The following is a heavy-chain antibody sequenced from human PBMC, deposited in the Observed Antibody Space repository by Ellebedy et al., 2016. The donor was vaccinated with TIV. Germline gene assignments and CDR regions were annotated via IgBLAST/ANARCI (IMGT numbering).Heavy chain of an antibody. CDR2: ISYDGSNK. J-gene: IGHJ4*02. D-gene: IGHD3-10*01. CDR3: AREGWFGKLPDY. CDR1: GFTFSSYG. Sequence: GGSLRLSCAASGFTFSSYGMHWVRQAPGKGLEWVAVISYDGSNKYYADSVKGRFTISRDNSKNTLYLQMNSLRAEDTAVYYCAREGWFGKLPDYWGQGTLVTVSS. V-gene: IGHV3-30*03.